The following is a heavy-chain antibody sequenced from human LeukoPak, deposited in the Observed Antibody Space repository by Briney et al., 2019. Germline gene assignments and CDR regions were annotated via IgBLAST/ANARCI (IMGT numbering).Heavy chain of an antibody. CDR2: IYSGGST. CDR1: GITVSSNY. Sequence: PGGSLRLSCAASGITVSSNYMSWVRKAPGKGLEWVSVIYSGGSTYYADSVKGRFTISRDNSKNTLYLQMNSLRAEDTAVYYCARGYYDSSAYCPTYFDYWGQGTLVTVSS. V-gene: IGHV3-53*01. CDR3: ARGYYDSSAYCPTYFDY. J-gene: IGHJ4*02. D-gene: IGHD3-22*01.